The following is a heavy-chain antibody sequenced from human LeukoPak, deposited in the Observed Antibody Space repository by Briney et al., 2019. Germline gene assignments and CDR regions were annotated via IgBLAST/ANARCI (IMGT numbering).Heavy chain of an antibody. D-gene: IGHD4-17*01. V-gene: IGHV3-23*01. CDR3: AKDPAMVGYGDDDY. Sequence: GGSLRLSCAASGFTFNSYNMNWVRQAPGKGLEWVSAISGSGGSTYYADSVKGRFTISRDNSKNTLYLQMNSLRAEDTAVYYCAKDPAMVGYGDDDYWGQGTLVTVSS. CDR1: GFTFNSYN. CDR2: ISGSGGST. J-gene: IGHJ4*02.